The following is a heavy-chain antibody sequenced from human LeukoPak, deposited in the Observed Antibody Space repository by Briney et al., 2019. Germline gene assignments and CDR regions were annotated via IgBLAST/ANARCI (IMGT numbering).Heavy chain of an antibody. CDR1: GFTFSSYW. CDR3: ARLSPSGSSYSHFDY. D-gene: IGHD1-26*01. V-gene: IGHV3-7*01. Sequence: PGRSLRLSCAASGFTFSSYWMSWVRQAPGKGLEWEANVKEDGSERYSVDSVRGRFTISRDNAKNSLYLQMNSLRAEDTAVYYCARLSPSGSSYSHFDYWGQGTLVTVSS. J-gene: IGHJ4*02. CDR2: VKEDGSER.